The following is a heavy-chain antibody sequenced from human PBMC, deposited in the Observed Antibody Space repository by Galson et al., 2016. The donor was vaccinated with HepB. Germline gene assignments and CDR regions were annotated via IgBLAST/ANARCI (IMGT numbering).Heavy chain of an antibody. D-gene: IGHD2-2*01. J-gene: IGHJ6*02. V-gene: IGHV3-30*04. CDR1: GFIFNVYA. CDR2: ISYDANKK. Sequence: SLRLSCAASGFIFNVYAIHWVRLTPGKGLEWVSVISYDANKKYYSDSVKGRFTISRDNSNNTVYLQMIDLRPEDTGIYYCARDLVPAAHQYFFGMDVWGQGTTVTVSS. CDR3: ARDLVPAAHQYFFGMDV.